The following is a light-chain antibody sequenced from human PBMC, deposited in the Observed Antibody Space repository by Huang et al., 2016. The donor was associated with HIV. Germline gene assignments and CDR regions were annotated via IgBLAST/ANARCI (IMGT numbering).Light chain of an antibody. CDR3: QQYGRT. J-gene: IGKJ1*01. CDR2: GAA. Sequence: EIVLTQFPGTLSLSPGERATLSCRASQSVSSSYLAWSQQKPGQAPRLLIYGAARRATGIPDRFSGSGSGTDFTLTVSRLEPEDFAVYYCQQYGRTFGQGTKVEIK. CDR1: QSVSSSY. V-gene: IGKV3-20*01.